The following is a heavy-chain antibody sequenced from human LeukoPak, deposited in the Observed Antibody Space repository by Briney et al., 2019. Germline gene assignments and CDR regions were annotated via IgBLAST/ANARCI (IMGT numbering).Heavy chain of an antibody. V-gene: IGHV1-46*01. CDR3: ARAGGLYYYGSGSYWWFDP. CDR1: GYTFTSYY. D-gene: IGHD3-10*01. J-gene: IGHJ5*02. CDR2: INPSGGST. Sequence: ASVKVSCKASGYTFTSYYMHWVRQAPGQGLEWMGIINPSGGSTSYAQKFQGRVTMTRDTSTSTVYMELSSLRSEDTAVYYCARAGGLYYYGSGSYWWFDPWGQGTLVTVSS.